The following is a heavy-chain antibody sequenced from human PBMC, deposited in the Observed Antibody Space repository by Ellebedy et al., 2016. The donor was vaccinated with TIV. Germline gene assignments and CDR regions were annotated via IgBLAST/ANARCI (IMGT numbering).Heavy chain of an antibody. CDR3: ARRASYGDYAVQVNPWFDP. CDR2: IRQEGDEI. J-gene: IGHJ5*02. V-gene: IGHV3-7*01. Sequence: GGSLRLSCAASGFNFRSYWMTRVRQAPGKGLEWVAKIRQEGDEIYYVESVKGRFTISRDNAKNSLFLQMNSLRVEDTALYYCARRASYGDYAVQVNPWFDPWGQGTLVTVSS. D-gene: IGHD4-17*01. CDR1: GFNFRSYW.